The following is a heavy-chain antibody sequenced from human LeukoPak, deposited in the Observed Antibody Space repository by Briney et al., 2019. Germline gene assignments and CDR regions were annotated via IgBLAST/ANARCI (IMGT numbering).Heavy chain of an antibody. J-gene: IGHJ4*02. Sequence: ASVKVSCKASGYTFTGYYMHWVRQAPGQGLEWMGWINPNSGGTNYAQKFQGWVTMTRDTSISTAYMELSRLRSDDTAVYYCARGRGRGSYYVQFDYWGQGTLVTVSS. CDR1: GYTFTGYY. CDR3: ARGRGRGSYYVQFDY. V-gene: IGHV1-2*04. D-gene: IGHD1-26*01. CDR2: INPNSGGT.